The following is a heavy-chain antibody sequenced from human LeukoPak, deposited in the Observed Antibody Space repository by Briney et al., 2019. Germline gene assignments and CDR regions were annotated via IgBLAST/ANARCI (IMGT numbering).Heavy chain of an antibody. CDR1: GGSISSYY. CDR3: ARDGGMARNWFDP. Sequence: PSETLSLTCTVSGGSISSYYWSWIRQPPGKGLEWIGYIYYSGSTNYNPSLKSRVTISVDTSKNQFSLKLSSVTAADTAVYYCARDGGMARNWFDPWGQGTLVTVSS. CDR2: IYYSGST. V-gene: IGHV4-59*12. D-gene: IGHD1-26*01. J-gene: IGHJ5*02.